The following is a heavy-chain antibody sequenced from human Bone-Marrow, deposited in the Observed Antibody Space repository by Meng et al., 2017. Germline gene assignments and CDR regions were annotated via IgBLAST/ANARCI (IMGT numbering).Heavy chain of an antibody. D-gene: IGHD3-16*01. J-gene: IGHJ5*02. CDR1: GGSISSGDYY. CDR3: ARDLNAGGILVS. Sequence: QVQLQESGPGMVKPSQTQSLTCTVSGGSISSGDYYWTWIRQPPGKGLEWIGYIYYSGSTYYNPSLNSRLTISVDTSKNQFSLKLSSVTASDTAVYYCARDLNAGGILVSWGQGTLVTVSS. V-gene: IGHV4-30-4*01. CDR2: IYYSGST.